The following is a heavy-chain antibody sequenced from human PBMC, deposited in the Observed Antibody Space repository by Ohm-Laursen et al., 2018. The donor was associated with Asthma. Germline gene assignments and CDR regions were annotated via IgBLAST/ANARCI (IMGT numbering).Heavy chain of an antibody. J-gene: IGHJ6*02. V-gene: IGHV3-7*01. CDR3: ARDVYDYIWGSHYYYYYGMDV. D-gene: IGHD3-16*01. CDR2: IKQDGSEK. Sequence: GSLRLSCSASGFTFSSYWMSWVRQAPGKGLEWVANIKQDGSEKYYVDSVKGRFTISRDNAKNSLYLQMNSLRAEDTAVYYCARDVYDYIWGSHYYYYYGMDVWGQGTTVTVSS. CDR1: GFTFSSYW.